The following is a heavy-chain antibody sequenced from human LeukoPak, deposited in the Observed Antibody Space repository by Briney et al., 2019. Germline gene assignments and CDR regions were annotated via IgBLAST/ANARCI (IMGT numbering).Heavy chain of an antibody. V-gene: IGHV4-61*02. CDR2: IYTSGST. J-gene: IGHJ6*02. CDR3: ARDGAAAGIEMDV. D-gene: IGHD6-13*01. Sequence: PSQTLSLTCTVSGGSISSGSYYWSWIRQPAGKGLEWIGRIYTSGSTNYNPSLKSRVTISVDTSKNQFSLKLSSVTAADTAVYYCARDGAAAGIEMDVWGQGTTVTVSS. CDR1: GGSISSGSYY.